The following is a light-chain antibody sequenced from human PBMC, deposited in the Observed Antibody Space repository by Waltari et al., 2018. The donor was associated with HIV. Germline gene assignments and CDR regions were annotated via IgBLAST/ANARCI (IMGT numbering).Light chain of an antibody. CDR3: QSFDSSLNAYV. CDR2: ATS. Sequence: QSVLTQPPSVSGAPGQRVIISCTGSSSTIGATFDVPWYQLLPGTAPKLLIYATSNRPSGVPDRFSGSKSGTSASLAITGLQAEDEAEYYCQSFDSSLNAYVFGPGTTVVVL. CDR1: SSTIGATFD. J-gene: IGLJ1*01. V-gene: IGLV1-40*02.